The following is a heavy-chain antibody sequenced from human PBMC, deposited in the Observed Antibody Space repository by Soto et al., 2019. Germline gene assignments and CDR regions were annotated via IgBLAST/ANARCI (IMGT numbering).Heavy chain of an antibody. J-gene: IGHJ4*02. D-gene: IGHD5-18*01. V-gene: IGHV5-51*01. Sequence: PLESLKISCKGAGYSFTSYWSGWVRQMPGKGLEWMGIIYPGDSDTRYSPSFQGQVTISADKSISTAYLQWSSLKASDTAMYYCARLKYSYGLYYFDYWGQGTLVTVSS. CDR3: ARLKYSYGLYYFDY. CDR2: IYPGDSDT. CDR1: GYSFTSYW.